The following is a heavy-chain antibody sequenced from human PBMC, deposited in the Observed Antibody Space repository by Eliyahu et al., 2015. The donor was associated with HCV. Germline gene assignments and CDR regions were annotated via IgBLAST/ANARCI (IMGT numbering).Heavy chain of an antibody. D-gene: IGHD6-19*01. CDR2: IYYSGST. CDR1: GGSISSGGYY. J-gene: IGHJ5*02. CDR3: ARAKEVRDSSGWFNWFDP. Sequence: QVQLQESGPGLVKPSQTLSLXCTXSGGSISSGGYYWSWIRQHPGKGLEWIGYIYYSGSTYYNPSLKSRVTISVDTSKNQFSLKLSSVTAADTAVYYCARAKEVRDSSGWFNWFDPWGQGTLVTVSS. V-gene: IGHV4-31*03.